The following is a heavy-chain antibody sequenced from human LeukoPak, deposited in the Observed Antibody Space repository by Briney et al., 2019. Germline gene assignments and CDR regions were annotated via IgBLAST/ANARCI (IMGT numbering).Heavy chain of an antibody. D-gene: IGHD2-8*01. V-gene: IGHV4-34*01. CDR3: ARLGYCTNGVCYTGWFDP. J-gene: IGHJ5*02. CDR1: GGSFSGHY. Sequence: SETLSLTCAVYGGSFSGHYWSWIRQPPGKGLEWIGEINHRGTTNYNPSLKSRVTISVDTSKNQFSLKLSSVTAADTAVYYCARLGYCTNGVCYTGWFDPWGQGTLVTVSS. CDR2: INHRGTT.